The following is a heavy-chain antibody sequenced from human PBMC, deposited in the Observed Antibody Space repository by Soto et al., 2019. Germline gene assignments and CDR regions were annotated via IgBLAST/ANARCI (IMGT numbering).Heavy chain of an antibody. CDR1: GGSVSSGSYY. D-gene: IGHD3-16*02. CDR3: AREGAPRVWGSYRRGGDYYYGMDV. Sequence: TSETLSLTCTVSGGSVSSGSYYWSWIRQPPGKGLELIGHIYYSGSTNYNPSLKSRVTISVDTSKNQFSLKLSSVTAADTAVYYCAREGAPRVWGSYRRGGDYYYGMDVWGQGTTVTVSS. V-gene: IGHV4-61*01. J-gene: IGHJ6*02. CDR2: IYYSGST.